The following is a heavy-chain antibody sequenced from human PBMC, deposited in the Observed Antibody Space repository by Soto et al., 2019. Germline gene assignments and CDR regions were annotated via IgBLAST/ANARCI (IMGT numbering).Heavy chain of an antibody. CDR1: GFTFSSYA. D-gene: IGHD3-10*01. Sequence: EVQLLESGGGLVQPGGSLRLSCAASGFTFSSYAMSWVRQAPGKGLEWVSAISGSGGSTYYADSVKGRFTISRDNSKNTLYLQMNSLRADDTAVYYCAKVSYYYGSGSYYLYFDYWGQGTLVTVSS. CDR3: AKVSYYYGSGSYYLYFDY. J-gene: IGHJ4*02. CDR2: ISGSGGST. V-gene: IGHV3-23*01.